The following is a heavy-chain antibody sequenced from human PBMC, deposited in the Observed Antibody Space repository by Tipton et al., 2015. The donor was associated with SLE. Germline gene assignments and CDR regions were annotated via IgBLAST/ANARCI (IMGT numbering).Heavy chain of an antibody. CDR1: GYTFTSYG. V-gene: IGHV1-18*01. CDR3: ARDGRACTNGVCGYWYFDL. J-gene: IGHJ2*01. Sequence: QVQLVQSGAEVKKPGASVKVSCKASGYTFTSYGISWVRQAPGQGLEWMGWISAYNGNPNYAQKLQGRVTMTTDTSTSTADMELRGLSSADTGVYYCARDGRACTNGVCGYWYFDLWGRGTLGTGAS. D-gene: IGHD2-8*01. CDR2: ISAYNGNP.